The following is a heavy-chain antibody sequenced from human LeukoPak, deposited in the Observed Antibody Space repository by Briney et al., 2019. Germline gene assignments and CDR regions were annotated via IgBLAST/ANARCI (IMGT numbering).Heavy chain of an antibody. D-gene: IGHD1/OR15-1a*01. V-gene: IGHV3-11*04. J-gene: IGHJ4*02. CDR2: ISSSGSTI. CDR1: GFTFSDYH. Sequence: PGGSLRLSCAASGFTFSDYHMSWIRQAPGKGLEWASYISSSGSTIYYADSVKGRFTISRDNANNSLFLQLNSLRAKDTALYYCARETGTTGTPWYFDYWGQGILVTVSS. CDR3: ARETGTTGTPWYFDY.